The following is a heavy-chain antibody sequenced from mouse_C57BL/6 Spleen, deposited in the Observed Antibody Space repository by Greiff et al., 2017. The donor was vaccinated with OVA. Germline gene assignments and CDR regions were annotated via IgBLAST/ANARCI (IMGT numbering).Heavy chain of an antibody. Sequence: EVQRVESGPGLVKPSQSLSLTCSVTGYSITSGYYWNWIRQFPGNKLEWMGYISYDGSNNYNPSLKNRISITRDTSKNQVFLKLNSVTTEDTATYYCAREDDGYYVRYFDYWGQGTTLTVSS. J-gene: IGHJ2*01. CDR1: GYSITSGYY. D-gene: IGHD2-3*01. V-gene: IGHV3-6*01. CDR3: AREDDGYYVRYFDY. CDR2: ISYDGSN.